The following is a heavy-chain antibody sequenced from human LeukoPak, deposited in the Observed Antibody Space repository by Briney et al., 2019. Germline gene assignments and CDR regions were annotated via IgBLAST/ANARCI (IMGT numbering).Heavy chain of an antibody. J-gene: IGHJ6*03. Sequence: PGGSLRLSCAASGFTFSSYGMHWVRQAPGEGLEWVAFIRYDGSNKYFADSLKGRFTISRDNSKNTLYLQMNSLRPEDTAVYYCAKDWRRIVVVGPITRHGNYMDVWGKGTTVTISS. CDR3: AKDWRRIVVVGPITRHGNYMDV. CDR2: IRYDGSNK. V-gene: IGHV3-30*02. CDR1: GFTFSSYG. D-gene: IGHD2-15*01.